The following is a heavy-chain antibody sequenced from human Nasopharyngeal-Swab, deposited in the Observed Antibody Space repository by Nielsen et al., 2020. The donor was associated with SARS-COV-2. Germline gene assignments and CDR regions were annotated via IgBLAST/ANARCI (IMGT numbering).Heavy chain of an antibody. CDR3: ARSSYINYGDLCY. J-gene: IGHJ4*02. D-gene: IGHD4-11*01. CDR2: IYSGGST. V-gene: IGHV3-53*04. CDR1: GFTVSSNY. Sequence: GESLKISCAASGFTVSSNYMSWVRQAPGKGLEWVSVIYSGGSTYYADSVKGRFTISRHNSKNTLYLQMNSLRAEDTAVYYCARSSYINYGDLCYWGQGTLVTVSS.